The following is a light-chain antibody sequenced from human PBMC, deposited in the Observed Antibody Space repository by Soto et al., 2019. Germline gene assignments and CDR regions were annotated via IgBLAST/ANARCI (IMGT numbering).Light chain of an antibody. V-gene: IGLV2-14*03. CDR1: SSDIGIYNF. Sequence: SAMTQPASVSGSPGQSITIFCTGTSSDIGIYNFVSWYQQHPGKAPKLMIYNVYSRPSGVSSRFSGSKSGNTASLTISWLLPEDEGHYYCNLYTSASTYLFGTGTKVIV. CDR3: NLYTSASTYL. J-gene: IGLJ1*01. CDR2: NVY.